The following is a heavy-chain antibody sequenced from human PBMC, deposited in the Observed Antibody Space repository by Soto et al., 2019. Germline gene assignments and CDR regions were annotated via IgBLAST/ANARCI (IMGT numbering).Heavy chain of an antibody. Sequence: GGSLRLFCAASGFTFISYAMHWVRQGPGKGLEWVAVISYDESNKYYADSVKGRFTISRDNSKNTLYLQMNSLRADDTAVYYCARDPHFTKVGATSSWGQGTLVTVSS. J-gene: IGHJ5*02. CDR2: ISYDESNK. V-gene: IGHV3-30-3*01. CDR3: ARDPHFTKVGATSS. CDR1: GFTFISYA. D-gene: IGHD1-26*01.